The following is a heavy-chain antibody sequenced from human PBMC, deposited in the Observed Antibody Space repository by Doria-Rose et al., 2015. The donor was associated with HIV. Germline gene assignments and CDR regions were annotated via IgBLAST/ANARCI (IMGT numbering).Heavy chain of an antibody. V-gene: IGHV2-26*01. J-gene: IGHJ4*02. D-gene: IGHD6-13*01. CDR2: IFSDDER. CDR1: GVSLSSPGMG. Sequence: QITLKESGPVLVKPTETLTLTCTVSGVSLSSPGMGVSWIRQPPGKALEWLANIFSDDERSYKTSLQSRLTISRGTSKSQVFLTMTDMDPVDTATYYCARIKSSRWYHKYYIDFWGQGPLVIVS. CDR3: ARIKSSRWYHKYYIDF.